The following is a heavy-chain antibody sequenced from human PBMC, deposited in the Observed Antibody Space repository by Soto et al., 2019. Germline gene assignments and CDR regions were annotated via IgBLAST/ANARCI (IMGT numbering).Heavy chain of an antibody. CDR2: MNPNSGNT. Sequence: QVQLVQSGAEVKKPGASVKVSCKASGYTFTSYDINWVRQATGQGLEWMGWMNPNSGNTAYAQKLQXRGTMTSNTSISTAYMELSSLRSEDTAVYYCARERRDGYDNWGQGTLVTVSS. CDR3: ARERRDGYDN. J-gene: IGHJ4*02. V-gene: IGHV1-8*01. CDR1: GYTFTSYD. D-gene: IGHD5-12*01.